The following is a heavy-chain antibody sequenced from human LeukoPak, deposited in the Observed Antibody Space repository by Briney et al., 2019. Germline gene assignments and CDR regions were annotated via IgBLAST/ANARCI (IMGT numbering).Heavy chain of an antibody. CDR2: ISAYNGNT. CDR3: ARLISWSRSTGSDFDY. CDR1: VYTFFSYG. J-gene: IGHJ4*02. Sequence: GASVKVSCKAAVYTFFSYGSSCVRRAPGQGLEWMGWISAYNGNTNYAQNFQGRVTMTTDTSTSTAYMELRSLRSDDTTVYYCARLISWSRSTGSDFDYWGQGTLVTVSS. D-gene: IGHD3-16*01. V-gene: IGHV1-18*01.